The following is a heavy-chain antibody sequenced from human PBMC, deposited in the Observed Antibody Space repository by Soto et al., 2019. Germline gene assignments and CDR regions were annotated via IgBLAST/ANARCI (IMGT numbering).Heavy chain of an antibody. V-gene: IGHV3-30*18. CDR1: GFTFSSYG. J-gene: IGHJ4*02. D-gene: IGHD6-19*01. Sequence: QVQLVESGGGVVQPGRSLRLSCAASGFTFSSYGMHWVRQAPGKGLEWVAVISYDGSNKYYADSVKGRFTISRDNSKNTLYLQMNSLRAEDTAVYYCAKEGSGWYSYYFDYWGQGTLVTVSS. CDR3: AKEGSGWYSYYFDY. CDR2: ISYDGSNK.